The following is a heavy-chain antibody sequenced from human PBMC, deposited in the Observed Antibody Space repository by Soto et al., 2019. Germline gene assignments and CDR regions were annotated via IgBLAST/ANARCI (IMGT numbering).Heavy chain of an antibody. Sequence: ASVKVSCKASGYTFTSYGISWVRQAPGQGLEWMGWISAYNGNTNYAQKLQGRVTMTTDTSTSTAYMELRSLRSGDTAVYYCASWQWLVEYYYYGMDVWGQGTTVTVS. CDR3: ASWQWLVEYYYYGMDV. CDR2: ISAYNGNT. CDR1: GYTFTSYG. V-gene: IGHV1-18*04. D-gene: IGHD6-19*01. J-gene: IGHJ6*02.